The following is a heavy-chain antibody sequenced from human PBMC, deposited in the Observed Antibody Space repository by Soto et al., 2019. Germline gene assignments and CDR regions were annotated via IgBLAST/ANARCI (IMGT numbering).Heavy chain of an antibody. D-gene: IGHD3-16*01. CDR1: GFTFSSYA. J-gene: IGHJ4*02. V-gene: IGHV3-23*01. CDR3: AKRGGGRSGPLDY. CDR2: ISVGGGNT. Sequence: EVQLLESGGGLVQPGGSLRLSCAASGFTFSSYAMNWVRQAPGKGLEWVSGISVGGGNTYYADSVKGRFTISRDNSQNTGYLQMSSLRAEDRAVYFCAKRGGGRSGPLDYWGQGTLVTVSS.